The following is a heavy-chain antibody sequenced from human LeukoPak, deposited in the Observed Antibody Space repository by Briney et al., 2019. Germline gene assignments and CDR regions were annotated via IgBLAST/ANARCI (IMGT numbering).Heavy chain of an antibody. CDR3: ARRQTFADSTAWYDTFDI. D-gene: IGHD6-19*01. V-gene: IGHV4-59*08. CDR1: GGSISTYY. Sequence: PSGTLSLTCTVSGGSISTYYWSWIRQTPGKGLEFIAYIYRSGIINYNPSLQSRVTMSVDTSENRFSLTLSSLTAADTAVYYCARRQTFADSTAWYDTFDIWGHGTMVTVSS. CDR2: IYRSGII. J-gene: IGHJ3*02.